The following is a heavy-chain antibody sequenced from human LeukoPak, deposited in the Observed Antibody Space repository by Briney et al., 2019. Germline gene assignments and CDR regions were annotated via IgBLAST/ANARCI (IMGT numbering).Heavy chain of an antibody. V-gene: IGHV3-23*01. J-gene: IGHJ4*02. D-gene: IGHD6-19*01. CDR1: GFTFSSYG. CDR2: ISGSGGST. Sequence: GGTLRLSCAASGFTFSSYGMSWVRQAPGKGLEWVSAISGSGGSTYYADSVKGRFTISRDNSKNTLYLQMNSLRAEDTAVYYCARVQTYSSGWDFDYWGQGTLVTVSS. CDR3: ARVQTYSSGWDFDY.